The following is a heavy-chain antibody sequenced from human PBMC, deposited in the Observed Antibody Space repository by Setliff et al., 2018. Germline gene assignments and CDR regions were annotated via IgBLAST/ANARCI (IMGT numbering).Heavy chain of an antibody. J-gene: IGHJ4*02. CDR1: GYPFVGYY. CDR3: AKQGDLAFDY. D-gene: IGHD3-16*01. V-gene: IGHV1-2*02. Sequence: GASVKVSCKTSGYPFVGYYIYWMRQAPGQGPEWMGWIDPKSGRTKYAVKFQGRVTMTSDTSINTIYMEVSSLTSDDTAMYYCAKQGDLAFDYWGQGTQVTVAS. CDR2: IDPKSGRT.